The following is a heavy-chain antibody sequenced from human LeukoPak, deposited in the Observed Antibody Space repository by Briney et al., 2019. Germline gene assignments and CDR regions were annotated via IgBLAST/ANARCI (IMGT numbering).Heavy chain of an antibody. J-gene: IGHJ5*02. CDR1: GFTFSSYA. CDR3: AKDRHLEVMITFGGVIVTHTFDP. CDR2: ISYDGSNK. V-gene: IGHV3-30-3*01. D-gene: IGHD3-16*02. Sequence: GGSLRLSCAASGFTFSSYAMHWVRQAPGKGLEWVAVISYDGSNKYYADSVKGRFTISRDNSKNTLYLQMNSLRAEDTAVYYCAKDRHLEVMITFGGVIVTHTFDPWGQGTLVTVSS.